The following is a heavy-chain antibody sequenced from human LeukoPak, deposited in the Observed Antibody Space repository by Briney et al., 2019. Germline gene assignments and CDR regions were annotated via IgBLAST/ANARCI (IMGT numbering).Heavy chain of an antibody. V-gene: IGHV1-2*02. J-gene: IGHJ6*03. CDR1: GYTFTGYD. CDR2: INPNSGGT. CDR3: ARDRGVDYCSGGSCSHYYYYMDV. Sequence: GASVKVSCKASGYTFTGYDMHWVRQAPGQGLEWMGWINPNSGGTNYAQKFQGRVTMTRDTSISTAYMELSRLRSDDTAVYYCARDRGVDYCSGGSCSHYYYYMDVWGKGTTVTISS. D-gene: IGHD2-15*01.